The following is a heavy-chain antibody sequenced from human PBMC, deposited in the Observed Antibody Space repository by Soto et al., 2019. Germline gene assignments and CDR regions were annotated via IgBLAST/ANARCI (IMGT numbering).Heavy chain of an antibody. D-gene: IGHD7-27*01. V-gene: IGHV4-30-2*06. J-gene: IGHJ4*02. CDR1: GGSISSAAYC. CDR3: CRGPSGDKIDY. Sequence: SETLSLTCAVSGGSISSAAYCWSWIRQSPDKGLEWIGHIYDGGTTYSSPSLKGRVTISAATSETQFSRKLSSVSSADTAVHYCCRGPSGDKIDYLGQGIQLTVSS. CDR2: IYDGGTT.